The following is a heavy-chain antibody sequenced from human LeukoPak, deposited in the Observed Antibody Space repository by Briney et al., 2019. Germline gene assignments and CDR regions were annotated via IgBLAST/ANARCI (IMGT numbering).Heavy chain of an antibody. CDR1: GFTFSSYA. V-gene: IGHV3-30-3*01. CDR3: ARSNPAFFGDYITNFDY. J-gene: IGHJ4*02. D-gene: IGHD4-17*01. Sequence: GGSLRLSCAASGFTFSSYAMHWVRQAPGKGLEWVAVISYDGSKTFYADSVRGRVIISRDNSRNTLYLQMNSLRIEDTAVYYCARSNPAFFGDYITNFDYWGQGTLVTVSS. CDR2: ISYDGSKT.